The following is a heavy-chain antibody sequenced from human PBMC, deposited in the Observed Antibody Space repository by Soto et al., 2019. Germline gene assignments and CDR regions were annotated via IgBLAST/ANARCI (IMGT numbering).Heavy chain of an antibody. CDR2: IFYTGTT. CDR3: ARTYDDSGPNSGGYGFDI. D-gene: IGHD3-22*01. V-gene: IGHV4-59*01. CDR1: GGSISSDF. Sequence: SETLSLTCTVSGGSISSDFWSWIRQPPGKGLEWIGYIFYTGTTKYNPSLKSRVTISVDTSKNQFSLNLSSVSAADTAVYYCARTYDDSGPNSGGYGFDIWGQGTMVTVS. J-gene: IGHJ3*02.